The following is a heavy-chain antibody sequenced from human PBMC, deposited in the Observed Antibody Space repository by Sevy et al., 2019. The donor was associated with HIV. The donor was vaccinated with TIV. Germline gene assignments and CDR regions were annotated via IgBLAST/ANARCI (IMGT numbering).Heavy chain of an antibody. D-gene: IGHD6-6*01. J-gene: IGHJ5*02. CDR3: AGDFGQLVTGWFDP. V-gene: IGHV4-59*01. Sequence: SETLSLTCTVSGGSISSYYWSWIRQPPGKGLEWIGYIYYSGSTNYNPSPKSRVTISVDTSKNRFSLKLSSVTAADTAVYYCAGDFGQLVTGWFDPWGQGTLVTVSS. CDR1: GGSISSYY. CDR2: IYYSGST.